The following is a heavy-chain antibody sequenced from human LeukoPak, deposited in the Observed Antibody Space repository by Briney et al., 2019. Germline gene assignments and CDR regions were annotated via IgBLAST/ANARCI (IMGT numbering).Heavy chain of an antibody. CDR2: IYYTGTT. CDR3: AREGNYYGFYYFDY. V-gene: IGHV4-39*07. Sequence: SETLSLTCTVSGGSITSSSFFWGWLRQPPGKGLEWIGSIYYTGTTYYNPSLKSRVAMSLDASKNQFSLNLNSVTAADTAVYYCAREGNYYGFYYFDYWGQGTLVTVSS. CDR1: GGSITSSSFF. J-gene: IGHJ4*01. D-gene: IGHD3-10*01.